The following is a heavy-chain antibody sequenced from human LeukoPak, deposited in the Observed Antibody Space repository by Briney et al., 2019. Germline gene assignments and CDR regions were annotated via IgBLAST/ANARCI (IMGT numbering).Heavy chain of an antibody. J-gene: IGHJ3*02. CDR1: GYTFTGYY. CDR2: IIPIFGTA. D-gene: IGHD2-2*01. V-gene: IGHV1-69*13. CDR3: GRYCSSTSCPEGAFDI. Sequence: GASVKVSCKASGYTFTGYYMHWVRQAPGQGLEWMGGIIPIFGTANYAQKFQGRVTITADESTSTAYMELSSLRSEDTAVYYCGRYCSSTSCPEGAFDIWGQGTMVTVSS.